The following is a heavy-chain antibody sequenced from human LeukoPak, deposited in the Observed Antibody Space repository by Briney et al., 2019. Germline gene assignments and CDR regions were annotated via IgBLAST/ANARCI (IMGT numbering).Heavy chain of an antibody. V-gene: IGHV4-39*01. D-gene: IGHD3-22*01. J-gene: IGHJ4*02. CDR2: ISYSGST. Sequence: SETLSLTCTVSGGSISTSSYFWDWIRQPPGKGLEWIASISYSGSTYYNPSLKSRVTISVDTSKNQFSLKLNSVTAADTAVYYCARNYDSSGWTDYWGQGTLVTVSS. CDR3: ARNYDSSGWTDY. CDR1: GGSISTSSYF.